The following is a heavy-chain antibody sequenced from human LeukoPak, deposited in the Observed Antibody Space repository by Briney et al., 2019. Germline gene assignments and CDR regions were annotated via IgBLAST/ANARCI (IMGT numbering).Heavy chain of an antibody. V-gene: IGHV3-7*01. CDR3: AVNVPPDY. J-gene: IGHJ4*02. CDR2: IKQDGSEM. CDR1: GFSFYHYW. Sequence: PGGSLRLSCAASGFSFYHYWMTWVRQAPGKGLGWVANIKQDGSEMYYVDSVKGRFTISRDNAKNSLYLQMNSLRPEDTAVYYCAVNVPPDYWGQGTLVTVSS. D-gene: IGHD2-2*01.